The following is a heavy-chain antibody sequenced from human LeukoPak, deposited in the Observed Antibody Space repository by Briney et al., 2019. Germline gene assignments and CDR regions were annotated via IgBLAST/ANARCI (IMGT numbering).Heavy chain of an antibody. CDR3: ARVCRDIVLMVYAPRYYYYCYMDV. Sequence: GGSLRLSCAASGFTFSDYYMSWIRQAPGKGLEWVSYISSSGSTIYYADSVKGRFTISRDNAKNSLYLQMNSLRAEDTAVYYCARVCRDIVLMVYAPRYYYYCYMDVWGKGTTVTVSS. D-gene: IGHD2-8*01. CDR2: ISSSGSTI. V-gene: IGHV3-11*01. CDR1: GFTFSDYY. J-gene: IGHJ6*03.